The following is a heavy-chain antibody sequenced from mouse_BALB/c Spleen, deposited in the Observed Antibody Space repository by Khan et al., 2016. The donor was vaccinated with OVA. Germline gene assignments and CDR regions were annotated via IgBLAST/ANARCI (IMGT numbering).Heavy chain of an antibody. CDR3: VRDGAYHRNDGWFAY. CDR2: INPSNGYT. CDR1: GYTFTSYT. Sequence: QVQLQQSGAELARPGASVKMSCKASGYTFTSYTIHWIKLRPGQGLEWIGFINPSNGYTNYNQKFKDKATLTADKSSTTVYMQLRSLTSDDSAVYNWVRDGAYHRNDGWFAYWGQGTLVTVSA. J-gene: IGHJ3*01. V-gene: IGHV1-4*01. D-gene: IGHD2-14*01.